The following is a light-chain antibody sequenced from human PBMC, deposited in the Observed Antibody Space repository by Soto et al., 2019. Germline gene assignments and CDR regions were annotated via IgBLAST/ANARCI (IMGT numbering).Light chain of an antibody. J-gene: IGKJ4*01. CDR3: MQALQTPLT. CDR2: GAS. Sequence: EIVMTQSPATLSVSPGERVTLSCRASQSVSSDLAWYQQKPGQAPRLLIYGASTRATGIPARFSGSGSGTEFTLTISSLQSEDFAVYYCMQALQTPLTCGGGTKVDIK. CDR1: QSVSSD. V-gene: IGKV3-15*01.